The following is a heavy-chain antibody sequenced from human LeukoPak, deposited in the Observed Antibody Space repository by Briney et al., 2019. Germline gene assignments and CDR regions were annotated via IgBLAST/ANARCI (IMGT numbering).Heavy chain of an antibody. Sequence: PGGSLRLSCAASGFTVSSNYMSWVRQAPGKGLEWVSVIYSGGSTYYADSVKGRFTISRDNSKNTLYLQMNSLRAEDTAVYYCARAVTMVRGPIPYWGQGTLVTVSS. CDR3: ARAVTMVRGPIPY. V-gene: IGHV3-53*01. CDR2: IYSGGST. D-gene: IGHD3-10*01. CDR1: GFTVSSNY. J-gene: IGHJ4*02.